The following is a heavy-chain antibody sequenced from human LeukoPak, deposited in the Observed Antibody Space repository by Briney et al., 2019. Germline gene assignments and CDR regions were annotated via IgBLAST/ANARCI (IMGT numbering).Heavy chain of an antibody. V-gene: IGHV4-59*08. CDR1: GGSISSYY. Sequence: PSETLSLTCTVSGGSISSYYWSWIRQPPGKGLEWIGYIYYSGSTNYNPSLKSRVTISVDTSKNQFSLKLSSVTAADTAVYYCARRNDFGEYVWFDPWAREPWSPSPQ. D-gene: IGHD4-17*01. J-gene: IGHJ5*02. CDR2: IYYSGST. CDR3: ARRNDFGEYVWFDP.